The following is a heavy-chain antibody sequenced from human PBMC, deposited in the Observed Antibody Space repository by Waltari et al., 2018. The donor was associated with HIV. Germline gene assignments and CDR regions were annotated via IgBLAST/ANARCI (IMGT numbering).Heavy chain of an antibody. V-gene: IGHV1-2*02. CDR2: INPNSGGT. CDR3: ARVPQGRLGELSTYYFDY. D-gene: IGHD3-16*01. Sequence: QVQLVQSGAVVKKPGASVKVSCKTSGYTFSDNYIHWMGQAPGQGPEWMGWINPNSGGTNYAQRFQDRVTLTRDTHISTVFMDLSRLASDDTAVYYCARVPQGRLGELSTYYFDYWGQGSLVIVSS. CDR1: GYTFSDNY. J-gene: IGHJ4*02.